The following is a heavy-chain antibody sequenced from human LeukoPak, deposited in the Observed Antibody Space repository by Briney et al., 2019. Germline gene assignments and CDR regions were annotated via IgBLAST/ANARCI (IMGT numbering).Heavy chain of an antibody. CDR3: ARHVAHTSKIDF. J-gene: IGHJ4*02. D-gene: IGHD2-21*01. CDR2: IYYTGDI. V-gene: IGHV4-59*08. CDR1: GGSVSGDY. Sequence: PSETLSLTCTVSGGSVSGDYWTWIRQPAGKGLEWIGYIYYTGDINYNPSLKSRVAISVDTSSNQFSLKLTSGAAADTAVYDCARHVAHTSKIDFWGLGTLVTVSS.